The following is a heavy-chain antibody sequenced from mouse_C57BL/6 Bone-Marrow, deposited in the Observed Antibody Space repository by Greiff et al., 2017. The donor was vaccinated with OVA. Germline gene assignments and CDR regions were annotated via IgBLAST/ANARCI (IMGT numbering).Heavy chain of an antibody. J-gene: IGHJ2*01. D-gene: IGHD2-5*01. V-gene: IGHV1-15*01. CDR1: GYTFTDYD. CDR3: TRSYSNYGDFDY. CDR2: IDPETGGT. Sequence: QVQLQESGAELVRPGASVTLSCKASGYTFTDYDMHWVKQTPVHGLEWIGAIDPETGGTAYNQKFKGKAILTADKSSSTAYMELRSLTSEDSAVYYCTRSYSNYGDFDYGGQGTTLTVSA.